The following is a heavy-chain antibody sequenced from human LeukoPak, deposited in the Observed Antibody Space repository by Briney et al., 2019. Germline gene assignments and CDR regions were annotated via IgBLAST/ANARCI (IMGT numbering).Heavy chain of an antibody. J-gene: IGHJ4*02. Sequence: PSETLSLTCAVYGGSFSGYYWSWIRQPPGKGLEWIGEINHSGSTNYNPSLKSRVTISVDTSKNQFSLKLSSVTAADTAVYYCARHRLRAAAGTWGQGTLVTVSS. CDR1: GGSFSGYY. CDR3: ARHRLRAAAGT. D-gene: IGHD6-13*01. V-gene: IGHV4-34*01. CDR2: INHSGST.